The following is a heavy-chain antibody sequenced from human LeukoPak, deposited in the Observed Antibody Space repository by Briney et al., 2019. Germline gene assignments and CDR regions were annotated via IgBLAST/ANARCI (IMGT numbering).Heavy chain of an antibody. CDR3: VRVDHSLGKTYFDY. CDR1: GFTFSTYS. V-gene: IGHV3-21*01. D-gene: IGHD2-21*01. CDR2: ISSSSSFM. Sequence: PGGSLRLSGAASGFTFSTYSLNWVRQAPGKGLEWVSSISSSSSFMYYADSVKGRFTISRDNAKNALYLQMNSLRAEDTAVYYCVRVDHSLGKTYFDYWGQGTLVTVSS. J-gene: IGHJ4*02.